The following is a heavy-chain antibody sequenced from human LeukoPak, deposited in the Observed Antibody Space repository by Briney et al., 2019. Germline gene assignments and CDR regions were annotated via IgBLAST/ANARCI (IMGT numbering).Heavy chain of an antibody. CDR1: GFTFSSYS. V-gene: IGHV3-48*01. J-gene: IGHJ5*02. CDR2: ISSSSTTI. CDR3: ASLQGEYSSSRLVRWFDP. Sequence: TGGSLRLSCAASGFTFSSYSMMWVRQAPGKGLEWVSYISSSSTTIHYADSVKGRFTISRDNAKNSVYLQMNSLRAEDTAVYYCASLQGEYSSSRLVRWFDPWGQGTLVTVSS. D-gene: IGHD6-13*01.